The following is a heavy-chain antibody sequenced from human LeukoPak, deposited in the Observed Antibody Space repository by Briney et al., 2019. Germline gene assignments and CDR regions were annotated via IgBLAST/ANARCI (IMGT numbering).Heavy chain of an antibody. J-gene: IGHJ4*02. CDR3: ARVGDSSGYYSNY. CDR1: GGSISSSSYY. Sequence: SETLSLTCTVSGGSISSSSYYWGWIRQPPGKGLEWIGSIYYSGSTYYNPSLKSRVTISVDTSKNQFSLKLSSVTAADTAVYYCARVGDSSGYYSNYWGQGTLVTVSS. V-gene: IGHV4-39*07. D-gene: IGHD3-22*01. CDR2: IYYSGST.